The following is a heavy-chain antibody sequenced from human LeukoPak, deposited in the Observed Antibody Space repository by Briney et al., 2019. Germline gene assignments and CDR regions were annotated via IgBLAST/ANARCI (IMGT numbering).Heavy chain of an antibody. CDR2: ISGSGGST. CDR1: GFTFSTYD. Sequence: PGGSLRLSCAASGFTFSTYDMTWVRQAPGKGLELVSSISGSGGSTYYADSVKGRFTTSRDNSKNTLYLQMNGLRAEDTAVYYCAKDLAAVPGNKYFAYWGQGTLVTVSS. D-gene: IGHD6-19*01. V-gene: IGHV3-23*01. CDR3: AKDLAAVPGNKYFAY. J-gene: IGHJ4*02.